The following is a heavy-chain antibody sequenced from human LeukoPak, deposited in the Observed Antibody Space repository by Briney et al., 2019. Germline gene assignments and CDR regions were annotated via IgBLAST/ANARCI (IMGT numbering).Heavy chain of an antibody. CDR1: GGSISSSSYY. Sequence: PSETLSLTCTVSGGSISSSSYYWGWLRQPPGKGLEWIGSIYYSGSTYYNPSLKSRVTISVDTSKNQFSLKLSSVTAADTAVYYCASPATWWEGAFDIWGQGTMVTVSS. V-gene: IGHV4-39*01. D-gene: IGHD1-26*01. J-gene: IGHJ3*02. CDR3: ASPATWWEGAFDI. CDR2: IYYSGST.